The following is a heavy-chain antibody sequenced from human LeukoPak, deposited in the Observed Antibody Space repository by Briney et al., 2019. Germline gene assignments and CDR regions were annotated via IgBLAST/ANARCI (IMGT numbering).Heavy chain of an antibody. CDR2: ISYDGSNK. Sequence: GGSLRLSCAASGFTFSSYGMHWVRQAPGKGLEWVAVISYDGSNKYYADSVKGRFTISRDNSKNTLYLQMNSLRSEDTAVYYCAREVAIWGQGTLVTVSS. CDR1: GFTFSSYG. CDR3: AREVAI. J-gene: IGHJ4*02. V-gene: IGHV3-30*03. D-gene: IGHD2-15*01.